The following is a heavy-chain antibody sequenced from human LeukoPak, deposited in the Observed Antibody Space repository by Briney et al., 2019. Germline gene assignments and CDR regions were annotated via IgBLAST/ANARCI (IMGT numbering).Heavy chain of an antibody. CDR2: IIPIFGTA. V-gene: IGHV1-69*13. Sequence: SVKVSCKASGGTFRSYAISWVRQAPGQGLEWMGGIIPIFGTANYAQKFQGRVTITADESTSTAYMELSSLRSEDTAVYYCAKSHSSGWYYYFDYWGQGTLVTVSS. J-gene: IGHJ4*02. CDR1: GGTFRSYA. CDR3: AKSHSSGWYYYFDY. D-gene: IGHD6-19*01.